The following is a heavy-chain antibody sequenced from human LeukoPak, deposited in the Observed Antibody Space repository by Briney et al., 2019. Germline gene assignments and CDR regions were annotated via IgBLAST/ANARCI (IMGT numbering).Heavy chain of an antibody. V-gene: IGHV3-11*04. Sequence: GGSLRLSCAASGFTFSDYYMSWIRQAPGKGLEWVSYISSSGRTSYYADSVEGRFTISRDYAKNTLYLQMDSLRVEDTAMYYCAKDHSPGWFDPWGQGTLVTVSS. J-gene: IGHJ5*02. D-gene: IGHD5-18*01. CDR2: ISSSGRTS. CDR1: GFTFSDYY. CDR3: AKDHSPGWFDP.